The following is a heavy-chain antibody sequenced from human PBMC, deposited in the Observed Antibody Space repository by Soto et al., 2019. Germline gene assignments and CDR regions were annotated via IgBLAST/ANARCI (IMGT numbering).Heavy chain of an antibody. CDR1: GYTFINQD. CDR2: VTTSNGNG. CDR3: ARDISGATGDY. Sequence: QIQLVQSGPEVKEPGASVRVSCKASGYTFINQDIFWGRRAPGQGLEWMGRVTTSNGNGDYAQKFRARLTLTRDTSTRTAYLDLRSLRYDASAVYYCARDISGATGDYWGQGTLVTVSS. J-gene: IGHJ4*02. V-gene: IGHV1-18*01. D-gene: IGHD1-1*01.